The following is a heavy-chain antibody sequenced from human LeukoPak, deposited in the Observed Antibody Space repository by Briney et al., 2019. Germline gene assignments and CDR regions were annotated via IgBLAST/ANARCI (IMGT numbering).Heavy chain of an antibody. Sequence: GGSLRLSCAASGFTFSSYELNWVRQAPGKGLEWVSYISSSGSTIYYADSVKGRFTISRDNAKNSLYLQMNSLRAEDTAVYYCARDIYHSGYQPLDYWGQGTLVTVSS. CDR1: GFTFSSYE. CDR3: ARDIYHSGYQPLDY. J-gene: IGHJ4*02. V-gene: IGHV3-48*03. D-gene: IGHD3-22*01. CDR2: ISSSGSTI.